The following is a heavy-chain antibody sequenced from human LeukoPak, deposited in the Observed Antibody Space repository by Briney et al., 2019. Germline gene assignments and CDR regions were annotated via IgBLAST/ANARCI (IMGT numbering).Heavy chain of an antibody. CDR2: INHSGST. CDR1: GRSFSCYY. J-gene: IGHJ5*02. Sequence: SETLSLTCSVYGRSFSCYYLSWIRQPPPKGLHWIGEINHSGSTNYNPSLNSRVTISVDTSKNQFSLKLSSVTAADTAVYYCAYCSSTSCYPRLDGWGEGTLVTVSS. D-gene: IGHD2-2*01. CDR3: AYCSSTSCYPRLDG. V-gene: IGHV4-34*01.